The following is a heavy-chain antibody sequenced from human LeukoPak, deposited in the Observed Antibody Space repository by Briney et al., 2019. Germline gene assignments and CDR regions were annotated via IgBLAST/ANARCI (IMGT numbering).Heavy chain of an antibody. CDR1: GFTFSSYE. Sequence: GGSLRLSCAASGFTFSSYEMNWVRQAPGKGLEWVSYISSSGSTIYYADSVKGRFTISRDNAKNSLYLQMNSLRAEDTAVYYCARGITMIVPPLGYWGQGTLVTVSS. J-gene: IGHJ4*02. D-gene: IGHD3-22*01. CDR3: ARGITMIVPPLGY. V-gene: IGHV3-48*03. CDR2: ISSSGSTI.